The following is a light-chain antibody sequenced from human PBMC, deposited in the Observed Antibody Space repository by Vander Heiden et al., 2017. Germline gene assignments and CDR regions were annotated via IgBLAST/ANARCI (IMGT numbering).Light chain of an antibody. CDR3: QSADSSGTYVV. J-gene: IGLJ2*01. CDR2: KDS. Sequence: SYELTQPPSVSVSPGQTARITCSGAALPKQYAYWYQQKPGQAPVLVIYKDSERPSGIPERFSGSSSGTTVTLTISGVQAEDEADYYCQSADSSGTYVVFGGGIKL. CDR1: ALPKQY. V-gene: IGLV3-25*03.